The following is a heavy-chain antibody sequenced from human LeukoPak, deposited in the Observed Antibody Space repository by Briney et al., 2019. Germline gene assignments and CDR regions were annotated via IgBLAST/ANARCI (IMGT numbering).Heavy chain of an antibody. CDR1: GYSFPSYW. CDR2: IYPGDSDT. J-gene: IGHJ3*02. CDR3: ASTRSSSSAFDI. Sequence: GESLKISCKGSGYSFPSYWIGWVRQLTGKGLEWMGIIYPGDSDTRYSPSFQGQVTISADKSISTAYLQWSSLKASDTAMYYCASTRSSSSAFDIWGQGTMVTVSS. D-gene: IGHD6-13*01. V-gene: IGHV5-51*01.